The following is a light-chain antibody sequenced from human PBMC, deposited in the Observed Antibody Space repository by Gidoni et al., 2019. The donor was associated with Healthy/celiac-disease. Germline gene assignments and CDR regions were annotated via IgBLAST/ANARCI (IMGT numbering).Light chain of an antibody. CDR2: DAS. V-gene: IGKV1-33*01. J-gene: IGKJ4*01. CDR1: QDISNY. CDR3: QQYDNLLSLT. Sequence: DIQMTQSPSSLSASVGDRVTITCQASQDISNYLNWYQQKPGKAPKLLIYDASNLETGVPSRFSGSGSGTDFTFTISSLHPEDIATYYCQQYDNLLSLTFXGXTKVEIK.